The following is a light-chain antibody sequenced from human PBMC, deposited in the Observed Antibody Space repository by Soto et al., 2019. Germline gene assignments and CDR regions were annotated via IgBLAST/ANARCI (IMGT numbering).Light chain of an antibody. V-gene: IGLV2-11*01. Sequence: QSALTQPRSVSGSPGQSVTIFCTGTSSDVGDYNYVSWYQHHPGKAPKLMIFDVTKRPSGVPDRFSGSKSGNTASLTISGLQAEDEADYYCCSYAGAYTFVFGTGTKLTVL. CDR1: SSDVGDYNY. J-gene: IGLJ1*01. CDR2: DVT. CDR3: CSYAGAYTFV.